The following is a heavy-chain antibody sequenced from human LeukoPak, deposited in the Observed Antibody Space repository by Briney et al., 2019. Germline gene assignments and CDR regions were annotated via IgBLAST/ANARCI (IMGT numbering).Heavy chain of an antibody. V-gene: IGHV3-15*01. CDR2: IKSETDGGTT. J-gene: IGHJ1*01. CDR3: TTLHVYGDYGPGYFQH. CDR1: GFTFSNAW. Sequence: PGGSLRLSCAASGFTFSNAWMSWVRQAPGKGLEWVGRIKSETDGGTTDYDAPVKGRFTISRDDSKNTLYLQMNSLKTEDTAVYYCTTLHVYGDYGPGYFQHWGQGTLVTVSS. D-gene: IGHD4-17*01.